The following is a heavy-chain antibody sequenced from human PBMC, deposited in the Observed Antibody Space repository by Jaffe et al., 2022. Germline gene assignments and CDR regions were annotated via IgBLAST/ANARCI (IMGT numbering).Heavy chain of an antibody. D-gene: IGHD6-6*01. CDR1: GFTFNNYA. CDR3: LRGGGAAREVQGYNWFDP. Sequence: EVQLLESGGGLVQPGGSLRLSCAASGFTFNNYAMSWVRQAPAKGLEWVSTISGSGASTYYGDSVKGRFTISRDNSKNTLYLQMNSLRAEDSAVFYCLRGGGAAREVQGYNWFDPWGQGTLVTVSS. V-gene: IGHV3-23*01. J-gene: IGHJ5*02. CDR2: ISGSGAST.